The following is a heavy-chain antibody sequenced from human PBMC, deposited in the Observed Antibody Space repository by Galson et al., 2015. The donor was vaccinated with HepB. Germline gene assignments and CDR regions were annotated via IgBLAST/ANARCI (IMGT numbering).Heavy chain of an antibody. J-gene: IGHJ1*01. D-gene: IGHD2-2*02. Sequence: SLRLSCAASGFTFDDYGMSWVRQAPGRGLEWVSGINWNGGSTGYADSVKGRFTISRDNAKNSLYLQMNSLRAEDTALYYCAREGVDCSSTSCFTTPFQHWGQGTLVTVSS. CDR1: GFTFDDYG. CDR3: AREGVDCSSTSCFTTPFQH. V-gene: IGHV3-20*04. CDR2: INWNGGST.